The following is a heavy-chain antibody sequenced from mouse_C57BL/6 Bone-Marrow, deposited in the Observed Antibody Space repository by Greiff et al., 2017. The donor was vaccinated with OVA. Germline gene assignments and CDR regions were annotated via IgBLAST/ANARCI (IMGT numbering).Heavy chain of an antibody. CDR2: IDPENGDT. V-gene: IGHV14-4*01. CDR3: TTLVLLQAMDY. J-gene: IGHJ4*01. CDR1: GFTITDDY. Sequence: EVMLVESGAELVRPGASVKLSCTASGFTITDDYMHWVEQRPEQGLEWIGWIDPENGDTEYASKFQGKATITADTSSNTAYLQLSSLTSEDTAVYYCTTLVLLQAMDYWGQGTSVTVSS. D-gene: IGHD1-1*01.